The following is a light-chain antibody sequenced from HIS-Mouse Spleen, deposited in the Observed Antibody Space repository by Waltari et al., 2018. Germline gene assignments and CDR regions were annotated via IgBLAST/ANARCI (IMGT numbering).Light chain of an antibody. CDR1: ALPKKY. CDR3: YSTDSSGNHRV. Sequence: SYELTPPPSVSVSPGPTARLPCSGDALPKKYAYWYQQKSGQAPLLVIYEDSKRPSGIPERFSGSSSGTMATLTISGAQVEDEADYYCYSTDSSGNHRVFGGGTKLTVL. V-gene: IGLV3-10*01. J-gene: IGLJ2*01. CDR2: EDS.